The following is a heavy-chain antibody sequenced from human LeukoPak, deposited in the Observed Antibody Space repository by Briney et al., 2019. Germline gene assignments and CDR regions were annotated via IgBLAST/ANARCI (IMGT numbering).Heavy chain of an antibody. J-gene: IGHJ4*02. CDR1: GGSISSSSYY. D-gene: IGHD3-9*01. CDR2: IYYSGST. V-gene: IGHV4-39*01. Sequence: SETLSLTCTVSGGSISSSSYYWGWIRQPPGKGLEWIGSIYYSGSTYYNPSLKSRVTISVDTSKNQFSLKLSSVTAADTAVYYCARRGDFDWLLAHFDYWGQGTLVTVSP. CDR3: ARRGDFDWLLAHFDY.